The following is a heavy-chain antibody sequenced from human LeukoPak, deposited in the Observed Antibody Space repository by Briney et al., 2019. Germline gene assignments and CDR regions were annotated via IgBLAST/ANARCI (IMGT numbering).Heavy chain of an antibody. Sequence: GGSLRLSCAASGFTFSTYAMSWVRQAPERGLEWVSSTSNSGAITYYADFVKGRLTTSRDNSKNTLYLQMNSLRDEDTAVYYCARVGVASNTDYWGQGILVTVSS. CDR1: GFTFSTYA. CDR2: TSNSGAIT. V-gene: IGHV3-23*01. J-gene: IGHJ4*02. D-gene: IGHD2-15*01. CDR3: ARVGVASNTDY.